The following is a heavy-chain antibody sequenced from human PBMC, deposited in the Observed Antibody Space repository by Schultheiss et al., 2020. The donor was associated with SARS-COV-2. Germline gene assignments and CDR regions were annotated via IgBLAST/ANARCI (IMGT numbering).Heavy chain of an antibody. Sequence: GGSLRLSCAASGFTLESFGMLWVRQAPGKGLEWVSSISSSSSYIYYADSVKGRFTISRDNAKNSLYLQMNSLRAEDTAVYYCAKDRLYGDDAFDIWGQGTMVTVSS. CDR3: AKDRLYGDDAFDI. CDR1: GFTLESFG. CDR2: ISSSSSYI. J-gene: IGHJ3*02. D-gene: IGHD4-17*01. V-gene: IGHV3-21*01.